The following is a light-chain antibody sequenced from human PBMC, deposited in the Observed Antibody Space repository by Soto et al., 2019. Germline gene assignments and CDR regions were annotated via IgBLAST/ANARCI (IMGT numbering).Light chain of an antibody. Sequence: EIVMTQSPATLCVSPGERATLSCRASQSLSTNLAWYQQKPGQAPRLLIYDASNRATGIPARFSGSGSETDFTLTISSLEPEDFAVYYCQQRIKWPGTFGQGTKVDIK. CDR3: QQRIKWPGT. CDR2: DAS. V-gene: IGKV3-11*01. J-gene: IGKJ1*01. CDR1: QSLSTN.